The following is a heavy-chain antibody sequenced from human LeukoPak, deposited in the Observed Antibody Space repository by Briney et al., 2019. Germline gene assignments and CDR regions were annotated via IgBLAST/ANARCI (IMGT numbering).Heavy chain of an antibody. CDR2: IYYSGST. V-gene: IGHV4-59*01. CDR1: GGSISSYY. J-gene: IGHJ4*02. Sequence: PSETLSLTCTVSGGSISSYYWSWIRQPPGKGLEWIGYIYYSGSTNYNPSLKSRVTISVDTSKNQFSLKLSSVTAADTAVYYCARCRTTYYDFWSGPGFGYWGQGTLVTVSS. CDR3: ARCRTTYYDFWSGPGFGY. D-gene: IGHD3-3*01.